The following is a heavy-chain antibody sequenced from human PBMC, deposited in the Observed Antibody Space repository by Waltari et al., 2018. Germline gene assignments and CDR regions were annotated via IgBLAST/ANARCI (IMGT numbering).Heavy chain of an antibody. D-gene: IGHD1-20*01. CDR3: ARDPAITAPSDY. Sequence: EVQLVASGGGLVKPGGSVRPSCAASRFTFSSYSMNWVRQAPGKGLEWVSAISGSSTYIYYADSVKGQFTISRDNAKKSLYLQMNSLRAEDTAVYYCARDPAITAPSDYWGQGTLVTVSS. V-gene: IGHV3-21*01. J-gene: IGHJ4*02. CDR2: ISGSSTYI. CDR1: RFTFSSYS.